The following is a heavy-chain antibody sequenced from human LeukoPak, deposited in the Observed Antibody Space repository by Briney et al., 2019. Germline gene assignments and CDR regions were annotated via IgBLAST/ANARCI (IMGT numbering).Heavy chain of an antibody. CDR2: INPSGGST. Sequence: ALVKVSCKASGYTFTSYYMHWVRQAPGQGLEWMGIINPSGGSTSYAQKFQGRVTMTRDTSASTVYMELSSLRSEDTAVYYCARDRYYGSGSYYIAEKYFDYWGQGTLVTVSS. D-gene: IGHD3-10*01. V-gene: IGHV1-46*01. J-gene: IGHJ4*02. CDR1: GYTFTSYY. CDR3: ARDRYYGSGSYYIAEKYFDY.